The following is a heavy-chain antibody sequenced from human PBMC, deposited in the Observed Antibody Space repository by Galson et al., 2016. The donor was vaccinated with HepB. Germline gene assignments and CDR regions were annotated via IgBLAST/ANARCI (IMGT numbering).Heavy chain of an antibody. D-gene: IGHD3-3*01. CDR1: GYTFASYW. J-gene: IGHJ6*02. CDR3: ARSLTGSYDFWGAMYNYYAMDV. V-gene: IGHV5-51*01. Sequence: SGAEVKKAGESLKISCKGSGYTFASYWIGWVRQMPGKGLEWMGIIYPGDFDIRYGPSFQGHVTISVDKSISTAYLQWSSLEASDTAMYYCARSLTGSYDFWGAMYNYYAMDVWGQGTTVIVS. CDR2: IYPGDFDI.